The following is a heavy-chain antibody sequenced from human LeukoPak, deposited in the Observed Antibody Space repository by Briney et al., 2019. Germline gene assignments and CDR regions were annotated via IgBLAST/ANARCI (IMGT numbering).Heavy chain of an antibody. J-gene: IGHJ5*02. Sequence: PGGSLRLSCAASGFTFSSYGMSWVRQTPGKGLEWISYITSSGTTKYYADSVRGRFTISRDNAKNSLYLQMNSLRAEDTAVYYCARESSGYYPNNWFDPWGQGTLVTVSS. CDR2: ITSSGTTK. D-gene: IGHD5-12*01. CDR3: ARESSGYYPNNWFDP. CDR1: GFTFSSYG. V-gene: IGHV3-48*04.